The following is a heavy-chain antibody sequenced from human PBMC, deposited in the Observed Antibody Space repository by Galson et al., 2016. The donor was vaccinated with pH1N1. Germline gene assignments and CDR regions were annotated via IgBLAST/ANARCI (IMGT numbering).Heavy chain of an antibody. CDR3: ATFSNSSSWRSLDV. D-gene: IGHD4-11*01. CDR2: INPVFGTT. CDR1: GATFNSYG. J-gene: IGHJ3*01. V-gene: IGHV1-69*13. Sequence: SVKVSCKASGATFNSYGIHWVRQAPGKGLEWMGDINPVFGTTNYAQRFQDRVTFTAHDMELSGLRSEDTAIYYCATFSNSSSWRSLDVWGQGTTVTVSS.